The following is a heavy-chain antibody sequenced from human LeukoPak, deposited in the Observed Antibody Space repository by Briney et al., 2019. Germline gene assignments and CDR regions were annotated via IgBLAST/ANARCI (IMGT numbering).Heavy chain of an antibody. CDR1: GFTFSSYA. J-gene: IGHJ4*02. D-gene: IGHD3-10*01. CDR3: EGVRGVRGFYFDY. CDR2: ISYDGSNK. V-gene: IGHV3-30*04. Sequence: SGGSLRLSCAASGFTFSSYAMPWVRQAPGKGLEWVAVISYDGSNKYYADSVKGRFTISRDNSKNTLYLQMNSLRAEDTAVYYCEGVRGVRGFYFDYWGQGTLVTVSS.